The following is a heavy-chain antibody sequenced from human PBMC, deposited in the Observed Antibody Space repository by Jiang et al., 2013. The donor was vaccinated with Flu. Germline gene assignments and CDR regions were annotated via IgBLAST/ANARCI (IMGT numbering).Heavy chain of an antibody. V-gene: IGHV1-69*06. CDR1: GGTFSSYA. Sequence: GAEVKKPGSSVKVSCKASGGTFSSYAISWVRQAPGQGLEWMGGIIPIFGTANYAQKFQGRVTITADKSTSTAYMELSSLRSEDTAVYYCARCIVEMATIFSNFCYAFDIWGQGTMVTVSS. J-gene: IGHJ3*02. CDR3: ARCIVEMATIFSNFCYAFDI. D-gene: IGHD5-24*01. CDR2: IIPIFGTA.